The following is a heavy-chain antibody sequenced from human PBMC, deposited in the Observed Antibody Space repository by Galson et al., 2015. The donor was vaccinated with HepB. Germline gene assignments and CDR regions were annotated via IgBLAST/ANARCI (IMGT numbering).Heavy chain of an antibody. CDR2: ISYDGSKI. J-gene: IGHJ4*02. D-gene: IGHD5-24*01. CDR1: GFTFIMYA. CDR3: AREEYNNVYFDY. V-gene: IGHV3-30-3*01. Sequence: SLRLPCAASGFTFIMYAMHWVRQAPGKGLEWVAVISYDGSKIYYADSVQGRFTISRDNSKNTLYLQMNSLRVEDTAVYYCAREEYNNVYFDYWGQGTLVTVSS.